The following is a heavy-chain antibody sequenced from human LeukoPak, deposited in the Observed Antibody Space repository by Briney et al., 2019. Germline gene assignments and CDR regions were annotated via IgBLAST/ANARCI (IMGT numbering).Heavy chain of an antibody. CDR3: ARGPNTGRLRFLEWLVYYMDV. V-gene: IGHV3-21*01. CDR2: ISSSSSYI. Sequence: PGGSLRLSCAASGFTFSSYSMNWVRQAPGKGLEWVSSISSSSSYIYYADSVKGRFTISRDNAKNSLYLQMNSLRAEDTAVYYCARGPNTGRLRFLEWLVYYMDVWGKGTTVTVSS. J-gene: IGHJ6*03. CDR1: GFTFSSYS. D-gene: IGHD3-3*01.